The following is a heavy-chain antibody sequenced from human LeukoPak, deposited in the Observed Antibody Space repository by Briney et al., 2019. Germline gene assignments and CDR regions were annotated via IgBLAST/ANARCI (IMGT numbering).Heavy chain of an antibody. D-gene: IGHD2-2*01. V-gene: IGHV3-23*01. CDR2: ISGSGGST. Sequence: PGGSLRLSCAASRFTFSSYAMSWVRQAPGKGLEWVSAISGSGGSTYYADSVKGRFTISRDNSKNTLYLQMNSLRAEDTAVYYCAKDCSSTSCYNWFDPWGQGTLVTVSP. CDR3: AKDCSSTSCYNWFDP. J-gene: IGHJ5*02. CDR1: RFTFSSYA.